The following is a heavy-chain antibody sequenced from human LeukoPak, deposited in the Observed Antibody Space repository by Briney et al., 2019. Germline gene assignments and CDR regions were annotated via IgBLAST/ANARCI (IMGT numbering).Heavy chain of an antibody. V-gene: IGHV3-15*01. CDR2: IKSKVNGETT. CDR3: TKDLPFTRGGVIVD. D-gene: IGHD3-16*01. Sequence: GGSLRLSCAASGLIFSNAWMTWVRQAPGKGLEWGGRIKSKVNGETTDYGEPVQGRFTISRDDSKNMLYLQMNSLTSEDTAMYYCTKDLPFTRGGVIVDWGQGTLVTVSS. CDR1: GLIFSNAW. J-gene: IGHJ4*02.